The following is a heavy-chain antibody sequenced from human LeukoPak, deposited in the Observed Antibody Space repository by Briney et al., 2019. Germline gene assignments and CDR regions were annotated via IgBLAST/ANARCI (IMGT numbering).Heavy chain of an antibody. V-gene: IGHV1-2*02. Sequence: ASVKVSCKASGYTFSGYNIHWVRQAPGQGLEWMGWINPNNGATHYAQKFQGGVTMTRDTSITTFYMEVSSLRSDDRACYYCARYNWNDGVSALDSWGQGTLVTVSS. CDR3: ARYNWNDGVSALDS. J-gene: IGHJ4*02. D-gene: IGHD1-1*01. CDR1: GYTFSGYN. CDR2: INPNNGAT.